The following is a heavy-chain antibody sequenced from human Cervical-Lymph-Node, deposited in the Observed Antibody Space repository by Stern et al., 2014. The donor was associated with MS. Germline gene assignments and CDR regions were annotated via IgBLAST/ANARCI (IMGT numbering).Heavy chain of an antibody. V-gene: IGHV1-18*01. D-gene: IGHD5-12*01. CDR1: AYNFTNYG. J-gene: IGHJ4*02. CDR3: ERAGYDVSGLSDY. Sequence: VQLVESGAEVKKPGASVKVSCKTSAYNFTNYGVTWVRRAPGQGLEWMGWISGYNGNTKYEQKFQGRVAMTTDTSTKTAYMELRSLRSSDTAVYYCERAGYDVSGLSDYWGQGTLVTVSS. CDR2: ISGYNGNT.